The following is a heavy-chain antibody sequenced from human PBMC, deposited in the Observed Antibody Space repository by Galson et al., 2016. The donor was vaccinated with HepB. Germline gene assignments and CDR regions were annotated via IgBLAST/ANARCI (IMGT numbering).Heavy chain of an antibody. V-gene: IGHV3-53*05. D-gene: IGHD1-26*01. CDR1: GFSVTSSY. Sequence: SLRLSCAASGFSVTSSYMSWVRQAPGKGLEWVSVIYSSGATYYTDSVRGRFTISRDDSKNTLFLQMDSLRPKDTAAYYCARGLVGSTTAFDSWGQGTLVAVSS. J-gene: IGHJ4*02. CDR3: ARGLVGSTTAFDS. CDR2: IYSSGAT.